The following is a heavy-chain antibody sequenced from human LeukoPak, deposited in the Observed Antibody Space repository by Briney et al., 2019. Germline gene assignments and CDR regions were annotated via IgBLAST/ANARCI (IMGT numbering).Heavy chain of an antibody. J-gene: IGHJ4*02. CDR1: GFTFSSYW. Sequence: PPGGSLRLSCAASGFTFSSYWMHWVRHAPGKGLVWVSRINSDGSSTSYADSVKGRFTISRDNAKNTLYLQMNSLRAEDTAVYYCANGYDILTGYYNLGYWGQGTLVTVSS. CDR3: ANGYDILTGYYNLGY. CDR2: INSDGSST. V-gene: IGHV3-74*01. D-gene: IGHD3-9*01.